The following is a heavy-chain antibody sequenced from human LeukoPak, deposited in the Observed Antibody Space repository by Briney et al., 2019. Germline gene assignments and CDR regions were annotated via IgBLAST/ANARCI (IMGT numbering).Heavy chain of an antibody. CDR3: ARVYYYDSSSDAFDI. CDR2: INPNSGGT. J-gene: IGHJ3*02. V-gene: IGHV1-2*02. D-gene: IGHD3-22*01. Sequence: ASVKVSCKASGYTFTGYYMHWVRQAPGQGLEWMGWINPNSGGTNYAQKFQGRVTMTRDTSTSTAYMELSRLRSDDTAVYYCARVYYYDSSSDAFDIWGQRIMVTVSS. CDR1: GYTFTGYY.